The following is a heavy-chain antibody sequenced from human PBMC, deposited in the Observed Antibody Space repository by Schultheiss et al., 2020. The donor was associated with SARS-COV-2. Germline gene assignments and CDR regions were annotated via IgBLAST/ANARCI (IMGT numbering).Heavy chain of an antibody. CDR1: GYSISSGHF. Sequence: SETLSLTCAVSGYSISSGHFWGWMRQPPGKGLEWIGTIHHGGSTYYNPSLKSRVTISVDTSKNQFSLKLSSVTAADTAVYYCARGTTTPYYYYYYMDVWGKGTTVTVAS. D-gene: IGHD4-11*01. CDR3: ARGTTTPYYYYYYMDV. J-gene: IGHJ6*03. CDR2: IHHGGST. V-gene: IGHV4-38-2*01.